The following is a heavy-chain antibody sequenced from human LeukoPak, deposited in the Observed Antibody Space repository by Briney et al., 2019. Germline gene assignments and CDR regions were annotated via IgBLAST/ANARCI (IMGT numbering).Heavy chain of an antibody. CDR2: IYYSGST. J-gene: IGHJ4*02. D-gene: IGHD6-6*01. V-gene: IGHV4-59*08. CDR3: ARHFAYSSSSYFDY. Sequence: SETLSLTCTVSGGSISTYDWSWIRQPPGKGLEWIGYIYYSGSTNYNPSLKSRVTISVDTSKNQFSLKLSSVTVADTAVYYCARHFAYSSSSYFDYWGQGSLVTVSS. CDR1: GGSISTYD.